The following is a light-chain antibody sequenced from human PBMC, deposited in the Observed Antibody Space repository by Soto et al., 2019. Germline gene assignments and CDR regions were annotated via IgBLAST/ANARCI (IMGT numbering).Light chain of an antibody. CDR2: EVS. CDR3: SSYTSSSTPYV. Sequence: QSALTQPASVSGSPGQSITISCTGTSSDVGGYNSVSWYQQHPGKAPKLMIYEVSHRPSGVSNRFSGSQSANTASLTISGLQAEDEADYYCSSYTSSSTPYVFGTGTKLTVL. J-gene: IGLJ1*01. V-gene: IGLV2-14*01. CDR1: SSDVGGYNS.